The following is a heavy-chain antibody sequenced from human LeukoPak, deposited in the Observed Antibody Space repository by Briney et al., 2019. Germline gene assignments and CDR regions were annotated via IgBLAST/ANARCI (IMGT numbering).Heavy chain of an antibody. J-gene: IGHJ4*02. Sequence: GGSLRLSCAASGFTFSGSAMHWVRQASGKGLEWVSSISSSSSYIYYADSVKGRFTISRDNAKNSLYLQMNSLRAEDTAVYYCARDLAGYDSSGYGYWGQGTLVTVSS. V-gene: IGHV3-21*01. CDR1: GFTFSGSA. CDR3: ARDLAGYDSSGYGY. CDR2: ISSSSSYI. D-gene: IGHD3-22*01.